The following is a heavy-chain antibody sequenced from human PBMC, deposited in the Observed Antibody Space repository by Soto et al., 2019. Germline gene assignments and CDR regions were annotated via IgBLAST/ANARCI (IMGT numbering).Heavy chain of an antibody. D-gene: IGHD4-17*01. CDR2: ISSTSSTI. Sequence: EVQLEESGGGLVQPGGSLRLSCAASGFTFSGYSMNWVRQAPGKGLEWVSYISSTSSTIYYADSVKGRFTISRDNARNSVYLQMNGLRDEDTAVYYCGRARESDYGEVGYWGQGTLVTVSS. V-gene: IGHV3-48*02. CDR1: GFTFSGYS. CDR3: GRARESDYGEVGY. J-gene: IGHJ4*02.